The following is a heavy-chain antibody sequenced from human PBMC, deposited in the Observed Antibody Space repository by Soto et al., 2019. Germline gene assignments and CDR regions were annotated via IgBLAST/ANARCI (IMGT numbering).Heavy chain of an antibody. CDR1: GLSFSEYS. D-gene: IGHD3-10*01. J-gene: IGHJ4*02. V-gene: IGHV3-48*02. CDR3: ARLPKGSWVNA. Sequence: RSLRPSCVVSGLSFSEYSMSWVREAPGKWLEWISYISRSIDDIHYAGSVKGRFTVSRDNAKNALFLQMNSLRDDDTAIYYCARLPKGSWVNAWGQGTQVTVSS. CDR2: ISRSIDDI.